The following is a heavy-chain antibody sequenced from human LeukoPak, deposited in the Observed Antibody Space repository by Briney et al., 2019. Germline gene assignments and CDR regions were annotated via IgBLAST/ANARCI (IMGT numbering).Heavy chain of an antibody. CDR2: IYYSGST. Sequence: SETLSLTCTVSGGSISSYYWSWIRQPPGKGLEWIGYIYYSGSTNYNPSLKSRVTISVDTSKNQFSLKLSSVTAADTAVYYCARSCLTMTEEGPLGYWGQGTLVTVSS. J-gene: IGHJ4*02. CDR3: ARSCLTMTEEGPLGY. V-gene: IGHV4-59*08. CDR1: GGSISSYY. D-gene: IGHD3-22*01.